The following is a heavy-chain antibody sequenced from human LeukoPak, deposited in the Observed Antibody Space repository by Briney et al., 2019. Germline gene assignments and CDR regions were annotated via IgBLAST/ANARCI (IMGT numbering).Heavy chain of an antibody. J-gene: IGHJ4*02. D-gene: IGHD1-7*01. V-gene: IGHV3-23*01. CDR2: ISGSGTGT. CDR3: AKEGGTGTRFDY. Sequence: GGSLRLSCAAPGFTFSSSAMSWVRQAPGKGLYWVSAISGSGTGTYYADSVKGRFTISRDNSKNTLYLQMNSLRAEDTAVYYCAKEGGTGTRFDYWGQGTLVTVSS. CDR1: GFTFSSSA.